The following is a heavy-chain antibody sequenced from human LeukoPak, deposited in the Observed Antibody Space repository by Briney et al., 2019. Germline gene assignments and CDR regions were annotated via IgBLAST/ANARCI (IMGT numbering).Heavy chain of an antibody. CDR3: AKVPTVTAIFDWFDP. CDR1: GFTFNSYA. Sequence: GGSLRLSCAASGFTFNSYAMRWLRQAPGKGLVWVTAISGSGGSTYYADSVKGRFTISRDNSKNTPYLQMNSLRAEDTAVYYCAKVPTVTAIFDWFDPWGQGTLVTVSS. V-gene: IGHV3-23*01. D-gene: IGHD2-21*02. J-gene: IGHJ5*02. CDR2: ISGSGGST.